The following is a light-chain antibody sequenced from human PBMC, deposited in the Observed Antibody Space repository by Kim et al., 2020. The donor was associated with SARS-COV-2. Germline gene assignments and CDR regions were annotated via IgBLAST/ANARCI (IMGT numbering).Light chain of an antibody. V-gene: IGKV1-39*01. CDR3: QRSDSTLSYP. J-gene: IGKJ2*01. Sequence: ASVGDRVTISCRASQSFWIYLSGDQPKPWKTPRLLVYASSSFQRWGPSRVCGSGTGTNFPLTISTLPPEGFSTYFCQRSDSTLSYPFGQGT. CDR2: ASS. CDR1: QSFWIY.